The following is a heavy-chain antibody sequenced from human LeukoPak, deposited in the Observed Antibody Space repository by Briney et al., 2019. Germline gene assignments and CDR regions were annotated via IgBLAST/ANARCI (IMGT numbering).Heavy chain of an antibody. J-gene: IGHJ4*02. V-gene: IGHV3-11*01. D-gene: IGHD3-10*01. CDR1: GFTFSDYY. CDR2: ISSSGSTI. Sequence: GGSLRLSCAASGFTFSDYYMSWIRQAPGEGLEWVSYISSSGSTIYYADSVKGRFTISRDNAKNSLYLQMNSLRAEDTAVYYCARDTYGSGSYYNASVWDYWGQGTLVTVSS. CDR3: ARDTYGSGSYYNASVWDY.